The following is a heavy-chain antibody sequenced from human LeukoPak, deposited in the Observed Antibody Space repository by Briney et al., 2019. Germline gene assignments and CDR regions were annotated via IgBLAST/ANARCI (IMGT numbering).Heavy chain of an antibody. V-gene: IGHV1-69*04. D-gene: IGHD3-9*01. Sequence: ASVKVSCKASGGTFSSYAISWVRQAPGQGLEWMGRIIPILGIANYAQKFQGRVTITADKSTSTAYMELSSLRSEDTAVYYCARDRDVLRYFDWLLYYYGMDVWGQGTTVTVSS. CDR3: ARDRDVLRYFDWLLYYYGMDV. J-gene: IGHJ6*02. CDR2: IIPILGIA. CDR1: GGTFSSYA.